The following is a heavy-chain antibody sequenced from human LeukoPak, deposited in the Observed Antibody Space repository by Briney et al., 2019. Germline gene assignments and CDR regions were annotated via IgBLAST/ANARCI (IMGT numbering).Heavy chain of an antibody. CDR1: GESFSGYY. Sequence: PSETLSLTCAVYGESFSGYYWSWIRQPPGKGLEWIGEINHSGSTNYNPSVKSRVTISVDTSKNQLSLKLSSVTAADTAVYYCARGTLSVDYGGHLRERNNYYYMDVWGKGTTVTVSS. D-gene: IGHD4-23*01. V-gene: IGHV4-34*01. CDR3: ARGTLSVDYGGHLRERNNYYYMDV. J-gene: IGHJ6*03. CDR2: INHSGST.